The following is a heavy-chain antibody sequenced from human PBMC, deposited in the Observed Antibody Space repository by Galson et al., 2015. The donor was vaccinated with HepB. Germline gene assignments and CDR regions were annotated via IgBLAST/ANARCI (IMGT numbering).Heavy chain of an antibody. CDR3: AKVGDYYYGMDV. CDR2: ISGSGGST. V-gene: IGHV3-23*01. Sequence: SLRLSCAASGFTFSSYAMSWVRQAPGKGLEWVSAISGSGGSTYYADSVKGRFTISRDNSKNTLYLQMNSLRAEDTAVYYCAKVGDYYYGMDVWGQGTTVTVSS. D-gene: IGHD3-16*01. J-gene: IGHJ6*02. CDR1: GFTFSSYA.